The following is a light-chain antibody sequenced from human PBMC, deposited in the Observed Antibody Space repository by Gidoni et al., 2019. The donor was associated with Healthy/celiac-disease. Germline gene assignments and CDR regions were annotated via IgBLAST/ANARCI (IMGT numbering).Light chain of an antibody. Sequence: QSALTQPASVSGSPGQSITISCTGTSSDVGGYNYVSWYQQHPGKAPKLMLYDVSNRPSGLSNRFSGSTSGNTASLTISGLQAEDEADYYCSSYTSSSPLVFGTGTKVTVL. J-gene: IGLJ1*01. CDR1: SSDVGGYNY. CDR2: DVS. V-gene: IGLV2-14*01. CDR3: SSYTSSSPLV.